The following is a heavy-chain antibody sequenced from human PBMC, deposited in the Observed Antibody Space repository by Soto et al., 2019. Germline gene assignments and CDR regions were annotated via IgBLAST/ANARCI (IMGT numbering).Heavy chain of an antibody. D-gene: IGHD3-9*01. J-gene: IGHJ4*02. CDR2: IYYSGST. Sequence: PSETLSLTCTFSGGSISSYYWSWIRQPPGKGLEWIGYIYYSGSTNYNPSLKSRVTISVDTSKNQFSLKLSSVTAADTAVYYCARTNILTGYQPGHFDYWGQGTLVTVSS. CDR1: GGSISSYY. V-gene: IGHV4-59*08. CDR3: ARTNILTGYQPGHFDY.